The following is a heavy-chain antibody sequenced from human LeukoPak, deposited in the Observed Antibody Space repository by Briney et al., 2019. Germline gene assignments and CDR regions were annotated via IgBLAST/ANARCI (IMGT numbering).Heavy chain of an antibody. D-gene: IGHD3-22*01. J-gene: IGHJ3*02. V-gene: IGHV3-30*04. CDR3: ARLLAGSGYARDAFEI. CDR1: GFTFSSYA. CDR2: MSYVGSNK. Sequence: GRSLRLSCAASGFTFSSYAMHWVRQAPGKGLEWVAVMSYVGSNKYYADSVKGRFTISRDNSKNTLYLQMNSLRAEDTAVYYCARLLAGSGYARDAFEIWGQGTMVTVSS.